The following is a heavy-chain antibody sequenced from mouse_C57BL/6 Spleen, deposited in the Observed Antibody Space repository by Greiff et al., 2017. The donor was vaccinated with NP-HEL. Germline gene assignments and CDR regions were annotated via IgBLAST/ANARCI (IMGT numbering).Heavy chain of an antibody. CDR3: AREGDVTHYFDY. V-gene: IGHV1-22*01. CDR2: INPNNGGT. D-gene: IGHD2-12*01. Sequence: EVQLQQSGPELVKPGASVKMSCKASGYTFTDYNMHWVKQSHGKSLEWIGYINPNNGGTSYNQKFKGKATLTVNKSSSTAYMELRSLTSEDSAVYYCAREGDVTHYFDYWGQGTTLTVSS. CDR1: GYTFTDYN. J-gene: IGHJ2*01.